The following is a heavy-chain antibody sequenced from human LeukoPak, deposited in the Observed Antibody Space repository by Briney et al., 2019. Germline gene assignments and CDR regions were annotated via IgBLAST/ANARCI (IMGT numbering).Heavy chain of an antibody. CDR1: GGSISSYY. D-gene: IGHD6-19*01. CDR2: TYYSGST. V-gene: IGHV4-59*08. Sequence: SETLSLTCTVSGGSISSYYWSWIRQPPGKGLEWIGYTYYSGSTNYNPSLKSRVTISVDTSKNQFSLKLSSVTAADTAVYYCARLDSSGWWPYDYWGQGTLVTVSS. CDR3: ARLDSSGWWPYDY. J-gene: IGHJ4*02.